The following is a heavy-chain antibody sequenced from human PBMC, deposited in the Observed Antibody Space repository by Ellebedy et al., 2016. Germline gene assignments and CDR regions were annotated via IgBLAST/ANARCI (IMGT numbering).Heavy chain of an antibody. CDR3: TTVYGYNYDSV. CDR1: GFTFSNAW. V-gene: IGHV3-15*01. Sequence: GESLKISCAASGFTFSNAWMNWVRQAPGKGLEWVGRIKSKTDGGAADYAAPVKGRFTISRDDSKNTLYLQMNSLKTEDTAVYFCTTVYGYNYDSVWGQGTLVTASS. CDR2: IKSKTDGGAA. D-gene: IGHD5-18*01. J-gene: IGHJ4*02.